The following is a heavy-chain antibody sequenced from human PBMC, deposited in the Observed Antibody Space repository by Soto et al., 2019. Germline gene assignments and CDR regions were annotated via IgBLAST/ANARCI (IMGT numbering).Heavy chain of an antibody. Sequence: PSETLSLTCTVSGGSISSSSYYWGWIRQPPGKGLEWIGSIYYSGSTYYNPSLKSRVTISVDTSKNQFSLKLSSVTAADTAVYYCARPPSPTANDAFDIWGQGTMVTVSS. J-gene: IGHJ3*02. V-gene: IGHV4-39*01. CDR3: ARPPSPTANDAFDI. CDR2: IYYSGST. CDR1: GGSISSSSYY. D-gene: IGHD4-17*01.